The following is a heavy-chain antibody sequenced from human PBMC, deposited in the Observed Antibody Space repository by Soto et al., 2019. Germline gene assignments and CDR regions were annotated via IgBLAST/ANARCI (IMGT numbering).Heavy chain of an antibody. J-gene: IGHJ4*02. V-gene: IGHV4-31*03. CDR3: ARDSGGSYREGFFDY. CDR2: IYYSGST. CDR1: GGSISSGGYY. Sequence: PSETLSLTCTVSGGSISSGGYYWSWIRQHPGKGLEWIGYIYYSGSTYYNPSLKSRVTISVDTSKNQFSLKLSSVTAADTAVYYCARDSGGSYREGFFDYWGQGTLVTVSS. D-gene: IGHD2-15*01.